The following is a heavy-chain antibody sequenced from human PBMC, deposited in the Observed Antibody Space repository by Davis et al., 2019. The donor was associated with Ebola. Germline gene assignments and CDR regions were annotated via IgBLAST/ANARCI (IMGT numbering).Heavy chain of an antibody. Sequence: MPSETLSLTCAFSGASFSSYYSSWIRQYPGKVLEWIGEINHSGSTNYNPSLKSRVTISVDTSKNQFSLKLSSVTAADTAVYYCASAAYGSSPMGYWSQGTLVTVSS. CDR3: ASAAYGSSPMGY. J-gene: IGHJ4*02. V-gene: IGHV4-34*01. D-gene: IGHD3-10*01. CDR2: INHSGST. CDR1: GASFSSYY.